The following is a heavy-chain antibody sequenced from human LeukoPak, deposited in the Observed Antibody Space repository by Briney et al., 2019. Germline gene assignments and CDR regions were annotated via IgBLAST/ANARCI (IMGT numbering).Heavy chain of an antibody. J-gene: IGHJ4*02. V-gene: IGHV1-69*13. Sequence: GASVKVSCKVSGYTLTELSMHWVRQAPGKGLEWMGGIIPIFGTANYAQKFQGRVMITADESTSTAYMELSSLRSEDTAVYYCAVSWIQLWLFDYWGQGTLVTVSS. CDR3: AVSWIQLWLFDY. CDR1: GYTLTELS. D-gene: IGHD5-18*01. CDR2: IIPIFGTA.